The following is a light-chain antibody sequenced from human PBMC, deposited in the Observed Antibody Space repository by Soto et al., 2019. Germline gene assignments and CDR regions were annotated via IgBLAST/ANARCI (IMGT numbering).Light chain of an antibody. Sequence: EIVLTQSPATLSLSPGERATLSCRASQSVSNYLAWYQQKPGQAPRLLIYDASNRATGIPARFSGSGSGTDFTLTISILEPEDFAVYYCQQRNNWPPVGTFGPGTKVDIK. CDR3: QQRNNWPPVGT. J-gene: IGKJ3*01. V-gene: IGKV3-11*01. CDR2: DAS. CDR1: QSVSNY.